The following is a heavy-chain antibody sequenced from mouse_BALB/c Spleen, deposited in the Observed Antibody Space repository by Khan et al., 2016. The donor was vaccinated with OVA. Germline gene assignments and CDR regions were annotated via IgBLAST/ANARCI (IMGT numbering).Heavy chain of an antibody. J-gene: IGHJ3*01. CDR3: ARSTYRYSFDY. CDR1: GDSITSGY. CDR2: IIYTGYT. V-gene: IGHV3-8*02. Sequence: EVQLQESGPSLVKPSQTLSLTCSVTGDSITSGYWNWIRKFPGNKLEYMGYIIYTGYTYYNPSLQSRLSITRHTSKNQYYLQLNSVTDEYTATYYCARSTYRYSFDYWGQGTLVTVSA. D-gene: IGHD2-12*01.